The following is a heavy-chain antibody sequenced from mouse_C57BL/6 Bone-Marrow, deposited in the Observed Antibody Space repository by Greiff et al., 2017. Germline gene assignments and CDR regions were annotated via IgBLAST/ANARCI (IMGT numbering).Heavy chain of an antibody. CDR1: GFTFSDYG. CDR3: ARDDYEGYWYFDV. CDR2: ISNLAYSI. V-gene: IGHV5-15*01. Sequence: DVMLVESGGGLVQPGGSLKLSCAASGFTFSDYGMAWVRQAPRKGPEWVAFISNLAYSIYYADTVTGRFTISRENAKHTLYLEMSSLRSEDTAMYYCARDDYEGYWYFDVWGTGTTVTVSS. J-gene: IGHJ1*03. D-gene: IGHD2-4*01.